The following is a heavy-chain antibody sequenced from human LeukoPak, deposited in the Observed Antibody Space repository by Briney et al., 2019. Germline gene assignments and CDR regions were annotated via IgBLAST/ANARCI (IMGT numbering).Heavy chain of an antibody. CDR1: GFTFSDYD. D-gene: IGHD3-10*01. Sequence: PGGSLRLSCVVSGFTFSDYDMTWIRQAPGKGLEWVSHISSSGNTVYYADSVKGRLTVSRDNAKNSLFLQVDSLRAEDTAVYYCARQALFMVRGRISAFDIWGQGTKVTVSS. J-gene: IGHJ3*02. CDR2: ISSSGNTV. V-gene: IGHV3-11*01. CDR3: ARQALFMVRGRISAFDI.